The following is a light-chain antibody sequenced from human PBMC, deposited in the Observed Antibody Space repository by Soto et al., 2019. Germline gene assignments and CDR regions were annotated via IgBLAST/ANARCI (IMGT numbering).Light chain of an antibody. CDR3: QQSYTTPLT. CDR1: QSIDSY. CDR2: ASS. J-gene: IGKJ4*01. Sequence: DIQMTQSPSSLSASVGDRVTITCRASQSIDSYLNWYQQKPGKAPKVLIYASSSLESGVPLRFSGSGSGTDFTLTISSLQPEDSATYFCQQSYTTPLTFGGGTKVEIK. V-gene: IGKV1-39*01.